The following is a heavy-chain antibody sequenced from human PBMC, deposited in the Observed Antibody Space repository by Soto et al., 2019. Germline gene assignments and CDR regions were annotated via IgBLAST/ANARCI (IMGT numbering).Heavy chain of an antibody. Sequence: GGSLRLSCAASGFTFSDYYMSWIRQAPGKGLEWVSYISSSGSTIYYADSVKGRFTISRDNAKNSLYLQMNSLRAEDTAVYYCARNEFTMVRGVTRFKYYYMDVWGKGTTVTVSS. CDR3: ARNEFTMVRGVTRFKYYYMDV. V-gene: IGHV3-11*01. J-gene: IGHJ6*03. CDR1: GFTFSDYY. D-gene: IGHD3-10*01. CDR2: ISSSGSTI.